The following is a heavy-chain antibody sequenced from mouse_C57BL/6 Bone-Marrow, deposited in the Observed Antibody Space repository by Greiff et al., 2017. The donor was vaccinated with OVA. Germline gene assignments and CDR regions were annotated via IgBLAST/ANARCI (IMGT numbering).Heavy chain of an antibody. CDR2: INPNYCTT. Sequence: EVHLHYSLPYLLNPFSSFNISFNSSFYSFTSYNINFFNHSHGNILYWILVINPNYCTTIYNQNFNGKATLTVDQSSSTAYMQLNSLTSEDSAVYYCARRTITTVVGDYWGQGTSVTVSS. V-gene: IGHV1-39*01. CDR3: ARRTITTVVGDY. D-gene: IGHD1-1*01. J-gene: IGHJ4*01. CDR1: FYSFTSYN.